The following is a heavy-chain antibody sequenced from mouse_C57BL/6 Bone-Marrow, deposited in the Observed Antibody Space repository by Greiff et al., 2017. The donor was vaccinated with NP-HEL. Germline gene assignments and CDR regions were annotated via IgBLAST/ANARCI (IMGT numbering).Heavy chain of an antibody. D-gene: IGHD2-13*01. CDR1: GFTFSSYA. CDR3: TRDDCDWFAY. Sequence: EVKVVESGEGLVKPGGSLKLSCAASGFTFSSYAMSWVRQTPEKRLEWVAYISSGGDYIYYADTVKGRFTISRDNARNTLYLQMSSLKSEDTAMYYCTRDDCDWFAYWGQGTLVTVSA. V-gene: IGHV5-9-1*02. J-gene: IGHJ3*01. CDR2: ISSGGDYI.